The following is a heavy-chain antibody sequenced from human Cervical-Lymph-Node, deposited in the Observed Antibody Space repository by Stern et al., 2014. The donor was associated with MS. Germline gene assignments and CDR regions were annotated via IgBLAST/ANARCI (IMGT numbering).Heavy chain of an antibody. Sequence: DQLVESGGGVVQPGRSLRLSCAASGFTFSTYDMHWVRQAPGKGLEWVTIIWSDGSNKYYADSVKGRFTISRDNSKNTLYLQMNSLRAEDTAVYYCARDRFDFDYWGQGTLVTVSS. CDR1: GFTFSTYD. D-gene: IGHD3-16*01. V-gene: IGHV3-33*01. CDR3: ARDRFDFDY. J-gene: IGHJ4*02. CDR2: IWSDGSNK.